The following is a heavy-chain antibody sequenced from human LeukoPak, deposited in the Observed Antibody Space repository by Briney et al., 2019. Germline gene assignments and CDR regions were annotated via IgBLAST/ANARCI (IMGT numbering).Heavy chain of an antibody. CDR2: IYTSGST. CDR3: ARGRYFAWLYDY. V-gene: IGHV4-61*02. D-gene: IGHD3-9*01. Sequence: SETLSLTCTVSGGSISSGSYYWGWMRQPAGKELEWSGRIYTSGSTNDNPSLKSRGTISVDTSNNQFPLKLSSETAADTAVYYWARGRYFAWLYDYWGQGTLVTVSS. CDR1: GGSISSGSYY. J-gene: IGHJ4*02.